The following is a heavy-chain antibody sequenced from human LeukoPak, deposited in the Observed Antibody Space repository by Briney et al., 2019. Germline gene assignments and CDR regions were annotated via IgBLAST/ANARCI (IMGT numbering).Heavy chain of an antibody. V-gene: IGHV4-4*07. D-gene: IGHD2-8*01. CDR1: GGSISSYY. CDR2: IYYSGST. CDR3: ARDNGPLDY. Sequence: NASETLSLTCTVSGGSISSYYWSWIRQPAGKGLEWIGSIYYSGSTYYNPSLKSRVTISVDTSKNQFSLKLSSVTAADTAVYYCARDNGPLDYWGQGTLITVSS. J-gene: IGHJ4*02.